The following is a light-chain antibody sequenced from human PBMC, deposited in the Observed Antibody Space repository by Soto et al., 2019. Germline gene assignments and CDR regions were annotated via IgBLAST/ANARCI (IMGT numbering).Light chain of an antibody. V-gene: IGKV3-11*01. J-gene: IGKJ4*01. Sequence: ETVLTQSPATLSVSPGERATLSCRTSQNVDRNLVWYQQKSGQPPRLLIYDASVRATGIPPRFSGSGSGTDFTLPIENLEPQDSAIYYCQQRAPWPPLSFGGGTKVEI. CDR2: DAS. CDR1: QNVDRN. CDR3: QQRAPWPPLS.